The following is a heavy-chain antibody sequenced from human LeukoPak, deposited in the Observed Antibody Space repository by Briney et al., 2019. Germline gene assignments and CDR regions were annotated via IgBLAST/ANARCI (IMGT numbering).Heavy chain of an antibody. V-gene: IGHV3-48*02. CDR3: ARGYCSGVNCYSLDY. CDR1: RFTFSVYS. J-gene: IGHJ4*02. Sequence: GGSLRLSCAASRFTFSVYSMSWVRQAPGKGLEWVSYISSSNSTIYYADSVKGRFTISRDNAKNSLYLQMNSLRDEDSAVYYCARGYCSGVNCYSLDYWGQGTLVTVSS. CDR2: ISSSNSTI. D-gene: IGHD2-15*01.